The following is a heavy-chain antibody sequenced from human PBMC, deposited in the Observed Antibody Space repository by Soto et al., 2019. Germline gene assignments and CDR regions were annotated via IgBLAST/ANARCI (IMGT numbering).Heavy chain of an antibody. CDR3: ARVYSSSSGRAIDY. D-gene: IGHD6-6*01. J-gene: IGHJ4*01. CDR2: IKQDGSEK. Sequence: GGSLRLSCAASGFTFSNYWMTWVRQAPAKGLEWVANIKQDGSEKYYVDSVKGRFTISRDNAKNSLSLQMNSLRAEDTAVYYCARVYSSSSGRAIDYWGHGSLVTVSS. CDR1: GFTFSNYW. V-gene: IGHV3-7*01.